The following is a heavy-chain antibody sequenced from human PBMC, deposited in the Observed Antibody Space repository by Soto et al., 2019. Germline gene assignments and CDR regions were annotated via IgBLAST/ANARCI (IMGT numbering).Heavy chain of an antibody. CDR1: GFTFSSYA. CDR2: IGGSGDGT. V-gene: IGHV3-23*01. J-gene: IGHJ4*02. CDR3: AKEELGEEPDY. D-gene: IGHD7-27*01. Sequence: EVQLLESGGGLVQPGGSLRLSCAASGFTFSSYAMSWVRQAPGKGLEWVSAIGGSGDGTFYADSVKGRFTISRDNSKDTLYLQMNSLSAEDTAVYYCAKEELGEEPDYWGQGTLVTVSS.